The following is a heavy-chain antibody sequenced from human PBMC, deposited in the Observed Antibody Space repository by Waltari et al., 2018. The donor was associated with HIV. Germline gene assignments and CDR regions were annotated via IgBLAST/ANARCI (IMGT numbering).Heavy chain of an antibody. CDR3: TRDTLSDAVLRIAH. J-gene: IGHJ4*02. CDR2: TKPFGGTT. V-gene: IGHV3-49*04. Sequence: LRQSGPGTGFIFGDYGISWVRQAPGKGLEWVGLTKPFGGTTEYAAAVRDRFTISRDDSESIFYLQMNSLRPEDTAIYYCTRDTLSDAVLRIAHWGQGTLVTVSS. D-gene: IGHD2-21*01. CDR1: GFIFGDYG.